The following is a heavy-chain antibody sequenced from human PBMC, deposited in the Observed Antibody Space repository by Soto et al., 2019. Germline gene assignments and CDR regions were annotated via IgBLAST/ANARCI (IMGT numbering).Heavy chain of an antibody. J-gene: IGHJ6*02. CDR2: ISYSGST. CDR1: GASISTSHNY. V-gene: IGHV4-39*01. D-gene: IGHD2-2*01. Sequence: SETLSLTCTVSGASISTSHNYWSWIRQPPGKGLEWIGGISYSGSTYYKPSFKSRVTISLDTSNTQFSLRLGSLTAADTPVYFRARPLFMPGEYHYGTDVWGRGPS. CDR3: ARPLFMPGEYHYGTDV.